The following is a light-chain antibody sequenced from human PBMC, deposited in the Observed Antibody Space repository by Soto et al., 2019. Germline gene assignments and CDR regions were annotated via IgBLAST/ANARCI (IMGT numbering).Light chain of an antibody. V-gene: IGKV3D-15*01. J-gene: IGKJ4*01. CDR3: QQYKDWPPLS. Sequence: EIVMTQSPVTLSASPGERVTLSCRASQSVNINLAWYQQRPGQAPRVLIYGASNRASGIPDRFSGSGSGTDFTLTVSSLEPDDFGRYYCQQYKDWPPLSFGGGTRVEIK. CDR1: QSVNIN. CDR2: GAS.